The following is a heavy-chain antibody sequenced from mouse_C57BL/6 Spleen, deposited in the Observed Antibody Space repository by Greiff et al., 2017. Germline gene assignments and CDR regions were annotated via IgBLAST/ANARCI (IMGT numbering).Heavy chain of an antibody. D-gene: IGHD1-1*01. CDR1: GYTFTDYE. J-gene: IGHJ3*01. CDR2: IDPETGGT. V-gene: IGHV1-15*01. CDR3: TGLLRSAY. Sequence: VKLQESGAELVRPGASVTLSCKASGYTFTDYEMHWVKQTPVHGLEWIGAIDPETGGTAYNQKFKGKAILTADKSSSTAYMELRSLTSEDSAVYYCTGLLRSAYWGQGTLVTVSA.